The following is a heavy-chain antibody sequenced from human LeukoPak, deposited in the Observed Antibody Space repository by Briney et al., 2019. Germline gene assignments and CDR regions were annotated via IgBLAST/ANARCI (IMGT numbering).Heavy chain of an antibody. D-gene: IGHD1-26*01. CDR2: ISGSGGST. CDR1: GFTFSSHW. J-gene: IGHJ4*02. V-gene: IGHV3-23*01. Sequence: GGSLRLSCAASGFTFSSHWMHWVRQAPGKGLEWVSAISGSGGSTYYADSVKGRFTISRDNSKNTLYLQMNSLRAEDTAVYYCAKHGGWEPLPDFDYWGQGTLVTVSS. CDR3: AKHGGWEPLPDFDY.